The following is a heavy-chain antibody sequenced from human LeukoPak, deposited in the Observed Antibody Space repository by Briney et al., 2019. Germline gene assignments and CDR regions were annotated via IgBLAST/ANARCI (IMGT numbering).Heavy chain of an antibody. CDR2: IYYSGST. D-gene: IGHD2-15*01. Sequence: SETLSLTRTVSGGSISSSSYYWGWIRQPPGKGLEWIGSIYYSGSTYYNPSLKSRVTISVDTSKNQFSLKLSSVTAADTAVYYCARDRAVVVAAFDPWGQGTLVTVSS. CDR1: GGSISSSSYY. CDR3: ARDRAVVVAAFDP. J-gene: IGHJ5*02. V-gene: IGHV4-39*07.